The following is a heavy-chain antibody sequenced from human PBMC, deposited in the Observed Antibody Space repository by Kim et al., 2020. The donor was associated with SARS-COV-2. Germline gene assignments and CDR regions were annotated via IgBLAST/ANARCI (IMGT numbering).Heavy chain of an antibody. V-gene: IGHV3-48*02. CDR3: ARQIVVVTDPPDY. J-gene: IGHJ4*02. D-gene: IGHD2-21*02. Sequence: YADSVKGRFTISRDNAKNSLYLQMNSLRDEDTAVYYCARQIVVVTDPPDYWGQGTLVTVSS.